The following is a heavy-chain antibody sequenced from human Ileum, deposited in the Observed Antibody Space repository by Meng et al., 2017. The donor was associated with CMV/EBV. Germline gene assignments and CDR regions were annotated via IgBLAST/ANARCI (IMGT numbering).Heavy chain of an antibody. D-gene: IGHD3-16*01. J-gene: IGHJ4*02. CDR1: GFDFKSDE. V-gene: IGHV3-15*01. CDR3: DVWIGRQGY. Sequence: GESLKISCAVSGFDFKSDEMNWVRQAPGKGLEWVGRIKSKIDGATTDYAAPVKGRFTISRDDSKNTLYLQMDSLQIEDTGVYYCDVWIGRQGYWGQGSLVTVSS. CDR2: IKSKIDGATT.